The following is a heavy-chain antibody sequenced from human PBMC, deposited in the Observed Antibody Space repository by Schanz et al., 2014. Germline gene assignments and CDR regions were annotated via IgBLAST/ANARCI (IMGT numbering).Heavy chain of an antibody. Sequence: QVQLQESGPGLVKPSQTLSLTCTVSGASISSRDFYWSWIRQFPGKGLEWIGYISYSGRTYYSPSLKSRLTMSGDTSNNQYSLKLRSVTAADTAIYYCSRGECRRTSCREVAPPDDWGQGTLVTGSS. J-gene: IGHJ4*02. CDR2: ISYSGRT. CDR1: GASISSRDFY. CDR3: SRGECRRTSCREVAPPDD. D-gene: IGHD2-2*01. V-gene: IGHV4-31*03.